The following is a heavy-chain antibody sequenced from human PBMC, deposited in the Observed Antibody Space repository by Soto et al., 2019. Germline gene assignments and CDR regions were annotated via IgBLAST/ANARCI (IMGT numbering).Heavy chain of an antibody. V-gene: IGHV3-23*01. J-gene: IGHJ4*02. Sequence: PVGYLRLSCAASGFTFSSYAMSWVRQAPGKGLEWVSAISGSGGSTYYADSVKGRFTISRDNSKNTLYLQMNSLRAEDTAVYYYAKHIAAASNFDDCGQGTLVIV. CDR3: AKHIAAASNFDD. CDR1: GFTFSSYA. CDR2: ISGSGGST. D-gene: IGHD6-13*01.